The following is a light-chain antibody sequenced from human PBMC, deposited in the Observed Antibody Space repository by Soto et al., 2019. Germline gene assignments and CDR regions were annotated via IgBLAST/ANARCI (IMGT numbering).Light chain of an antibody. Sequence: DIQMTQSPSSLYASVGDRVTITCRASQSISSFLNWYQQKPGKAPTLLIYAASNLQSGVPSRFSGSGSGTDFTLTISSLQPEDFATYYCQQSYSTPITFGQGARLEIK. V-gene: IGKV1-39*01. CDR1: QSISSF. J-gene: IGKJ5*01. CDR2: AAS. CDR3: QQSYSTPIT.